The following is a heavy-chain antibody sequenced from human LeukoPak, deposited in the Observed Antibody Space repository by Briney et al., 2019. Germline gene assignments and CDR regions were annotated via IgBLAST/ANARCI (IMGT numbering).Heavy chain of an antibody. D-gene: IGHD6-19*01. V-gene: IGHV4-39*07. CDR1: GGSISSSTYF. J-gene: IGHJ5*02. Sequence: SETLSLTCTVSGGSISSSTYFWGWIRQPPGKGLEWIGTIYYSGSTYYNPSLKSRVTISVDTSKNQFSLKLSSVTAADTAVYYCARGGYSSGWYATNWFDPWGQGTLVTVSS. CDR2: IYYSGST. CDR3: ARGGYSSGWYATNWFDP.